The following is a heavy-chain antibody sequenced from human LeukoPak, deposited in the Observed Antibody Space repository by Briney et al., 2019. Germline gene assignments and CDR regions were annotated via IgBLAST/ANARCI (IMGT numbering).Heavy chain of an antibody. CDR3: AKDTFPFSSSWFGPPSPFAD. D-gene: IGHD6-13*01. CDR2: ISDSGGST. Sequence: GGSLRLSCAASGFTFSSYAMSWVRQASGKGLEWVSGISDSGGSTYYAGAVKGRFTISRDNSKNTLYLHMNSLRAEDTAVYYWAKDTFPFSSSWFGPPSPFADGGLGPLVTVSS. CDR1: GFTFSSYA. J-gene: IGHJ4*02. V-gene: IGHV3-23*01.